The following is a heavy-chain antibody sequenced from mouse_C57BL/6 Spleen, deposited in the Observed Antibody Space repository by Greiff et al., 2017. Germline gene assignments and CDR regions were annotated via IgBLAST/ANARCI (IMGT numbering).Heavy chain of an antibody. CDR3: ARGWNSSGSWFAY. Sequence: QVQLQQSGAELARPGASVKLSCKASGYTFTSYGISWVKQRTGQGLEWIGEIYPRSGNTYYNEKFKGKATLTADKSSSTAYMEVRSLTSEDFAVYFGARGWNSSGSWFAYWGQGTLVTVSA. V-gene: IGHV1-81*01. CDR1: GYTFTSYG. CDR2: IYPRSGNT. D-gene: IGHD3-2*02. J-gene: IGHJ3*01.